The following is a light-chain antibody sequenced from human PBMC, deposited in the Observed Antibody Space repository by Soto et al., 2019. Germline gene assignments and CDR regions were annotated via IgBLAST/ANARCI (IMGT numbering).Light chain of an antibody. CDR1: QDISKY. Sequence: DIQMTQSASSLPASVGDTVTISCQASQDISKYLNWFQQKPWKAPKLLIYDVFNVETGFASRFSERGSGTDFTLIISTLQPEDFATYSCQQYDQLPITFGGGTKVHI. CDR2: DVF. CDR3: QQYDQLPIT. V-gene: IGKV1-33*01. J-gene: IGKJ4*01.